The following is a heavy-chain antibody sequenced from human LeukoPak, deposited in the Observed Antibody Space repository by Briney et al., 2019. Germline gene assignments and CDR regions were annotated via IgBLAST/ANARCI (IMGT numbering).Heavy chain of an antibody. CDR2: IIPIFGIA. D-gene: IGHD1-1*01. CDR1: GGTFSSYA. CDR3: AREVERRYYYYYYMDV. Sequence: SVKVSCKASGGTFSSYAISWVRQAPGQGLEWMGRIIPIFGIANYAQKFQGRVTITTDESTSTAYMELSSLRSEDTAVYYCAREVERRYYYYYYMDVWGKGTTVTVSS. V-gene: IGHV1-69*05. J-gene: IGHJ6*03.